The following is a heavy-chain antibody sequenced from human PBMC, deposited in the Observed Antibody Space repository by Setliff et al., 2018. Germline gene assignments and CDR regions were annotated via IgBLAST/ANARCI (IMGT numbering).Heavy chain of an antibody. CDR1: GFTFDDYG. Sequence: GESLKISCAASGFTFDDYGMSWVRQAPGKGLEWVPGINWNGVKTDYAESLKGRFAISRDNAKNSLYLQMNSLRAEDTALYYCAREARMGCFDYWGQGTPVTVSS. CDR3: AREARMGCFDY. CDR2: INWNGVKT. J-gene: IGHJ4*02. D-gene: IGHD6-19*01. V-gene: IGHV3-20*04.